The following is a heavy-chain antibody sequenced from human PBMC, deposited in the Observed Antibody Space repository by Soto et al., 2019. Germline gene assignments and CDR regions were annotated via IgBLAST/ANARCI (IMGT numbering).Heavy chain of an antibody. Sequence: EVQLVESGGGLVQPGESLRLSCAASGLTFRSYWMHWVRQAPGKGLVWVSRINTDGSVAMYVDSVKGRFTISRDNAKNTLYLNMNSLRAEVRAVYYCVRDMQLWRLDSGGEGTLVTVSS. D-gene: IGHD2-21*01. V-gene: IGHV3-74*03. CDR2: INTDGSVA. J-gene: IGHJ4*02. CDR3: VRDMQLWRLDS. CDR1: GLTFRSYW.